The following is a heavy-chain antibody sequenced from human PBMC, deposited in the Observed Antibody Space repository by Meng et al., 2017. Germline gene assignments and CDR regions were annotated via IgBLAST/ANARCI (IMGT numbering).Heavy chain of an antibody. V-gene: IGHV7-4-1*02. J-gene: IGHJ4*02. CDR3: TRDGYSDCSRTSCFDS. Sequence: QVQLVQSGSQLRKPGASVKVSSKASGYTLTSYAINWLRQAPGQGLQWMGWIDTKTGNPTYVPGFTGRLVFSLDTSVSTAYLQISGLKADDTAVYYCTRDGYSDCSRTSCFDSWGQGTLVTVSS. D-gene: IGHD2-2*01. CDR1: GYTLTSYA. CDR2: IDTKTGNP.